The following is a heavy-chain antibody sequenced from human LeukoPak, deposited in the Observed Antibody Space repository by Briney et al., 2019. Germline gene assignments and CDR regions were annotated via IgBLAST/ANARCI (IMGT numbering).Heavy chain of an antibody. CDR1: GGSISSSSYY. D-gene: IGHD5-24*01. Sequence: PSETLSLTCTVSGGSISSSSYYWGWIRQPPGKGLEWIGNIYYTGSTYYNPSLKSRVTISVDTSKDQFSLKLSSVTAADTAVYYCARGRADGLGDYWGQGTLVTVSS. J-gene: IGHJ4*02. CDR3: ARGRADGLGDY. CDR2: IYYTGST. V-gene: IGHV4-39*01.